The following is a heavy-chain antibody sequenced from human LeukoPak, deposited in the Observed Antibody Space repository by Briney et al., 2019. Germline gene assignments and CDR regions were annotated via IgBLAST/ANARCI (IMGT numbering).Heavy chain of an antibody. V-gene: IGHV3-33*01. CDR2: IWYDGSKR. Sequence: GGSLRLSCAASGFTFSSHGMHWVRQAPSKGLEWVAVIWYDGSKRYYADSVKGRFTISRDDSKNTLYLQMNSLRDEDTAVYYCARDPASSFDYWGQGTLVTVSS. D-gene: IGHD2-15*01. CDR3: ARDPASSFDY. J-gene: IGHJ4*02. CDR1: GFTFSSHG.